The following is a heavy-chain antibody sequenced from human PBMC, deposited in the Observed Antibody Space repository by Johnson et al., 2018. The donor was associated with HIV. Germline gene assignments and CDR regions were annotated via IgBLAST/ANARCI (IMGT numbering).Heavy chain of an antibody. V-gene: IGHV3-30-3*01. CDR1: GFTFSSYA. Sequence: QVQLVGSGGGLVQPGRSLRLSCAASGFTFSSYAMHWVRQAPGEGLEWVAVISYDGTNKYYADSVKGRFTISRDNSKNTVYLQMNSLRADDTAMYYCARPLDWKDLSDALDIWGQGTMVSVSS. D-gene: IGHD1-1*01. CDR3: ARPLDWKDLSDALDI. CDR2: ISYDGTNK. J-gene: IGHJ3*02.